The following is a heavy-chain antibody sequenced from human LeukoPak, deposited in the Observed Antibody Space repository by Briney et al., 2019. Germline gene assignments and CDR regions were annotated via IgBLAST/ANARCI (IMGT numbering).Heavy chain of an antibody. CDR3: ARVGYDFWSGYYTGAFDI. V-gene: IGHV4-4*07. J-gene: IGHJ3*02. D-gene: IGHD3-3*01. CDR1: GGSISSYY. Sequence: SETLSLTCTVSGGSISSYYWSWIRQPAGKGLEWIGRIYTSGSTNYNPSLKSRVTMSVDTPKNQFSLKLSSVTAADTAVYYCARVGYDFWSGYYTGAFDIWGQGTMVTVSS. CDR2: IYTSGST.